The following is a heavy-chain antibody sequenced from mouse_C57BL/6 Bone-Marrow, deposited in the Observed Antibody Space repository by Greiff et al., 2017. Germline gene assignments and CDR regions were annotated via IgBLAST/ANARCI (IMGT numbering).Heavy chain of an antibody. V-gene: IGHV1-76*01. CDR2: IYPGSGNT. CDR1: GYTFTDYY. D-gene: IGHD1-1*01. J-gene: IGHJ2*01. CDR3: ARGDYYGSSFYYFDY. Sequence: VQLVESGAELVRPGASVKLSCKASGYTFTDYYINWVKQRPGQGLEWIARIYPGSGNTYYNEKFKGKATLTAEKSSSTAYMQLSSLTSEDSAVYFCARGDYYGSSFYYFDYWGQGTTLTVSS.